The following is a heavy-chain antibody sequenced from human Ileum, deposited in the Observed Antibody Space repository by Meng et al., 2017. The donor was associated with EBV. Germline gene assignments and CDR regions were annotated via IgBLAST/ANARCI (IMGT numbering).Heavy chain of an antibody. J-gene: IGHJ5*02. Sequence: QVQLVQSGAEVKKPXASVKVSCKXSGYTFSSFDINWVRQATGQGPEWMGWMNPNSGNTGYAQKFKGRVTMTRDTSINTAYMELSSLTSEDTAVYYCARVGTPYCTPTACYSRFDPWGQGTLVTDSS. V-gene: IGHV1-8*01. CDR1: GYTFSSFD. CDR3: ARVGTPYCTPTACYSRFDP. D-gene: IGHD2-15*01. CDR2: MNPNSGNT.